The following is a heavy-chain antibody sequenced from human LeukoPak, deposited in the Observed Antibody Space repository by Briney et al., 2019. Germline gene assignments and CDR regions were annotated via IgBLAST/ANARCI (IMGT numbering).Heavy chain of an antibody. Sequence: ASVKVSCKASGYTFTSYAMNWVRQAPGQGLEWMGWINAYTGNPTYAQGFTGRFVFSLDTSVSTAYLQISSLKAEDTAVYYCARALPPRDGYNFPYFDYWGQGTLVTVSS. V-gene: IGHV7-4-1*02. D-gene: IGHD5-24*01. CDR1: GYTFTSYA. CDR3: ARALPPRDGYNFPYFDY. CDR2: INAYTGNP. J-gene: IGHJ4*02.